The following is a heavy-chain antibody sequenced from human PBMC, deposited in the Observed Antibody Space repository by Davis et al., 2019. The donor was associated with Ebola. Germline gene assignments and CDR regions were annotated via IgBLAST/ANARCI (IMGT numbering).Heavy chain of an antibody. CDR3: ARGSRNMDV. J-gene: IGHJ6*02. V-gene: IGHV3-15*01. CDR1: GFTFSNAW. CDR2: IKSKTDGGTA. Sequence: PGGSLRLSCAASGFTFSNAWMSWVRQAPGKGLEWVGRIKSKTDGGTADYAAPVKTRFTISRDDSKNTLYLQMNSLRAEDTAVYYCARGSRNMDVWGQGTTVTVSS.